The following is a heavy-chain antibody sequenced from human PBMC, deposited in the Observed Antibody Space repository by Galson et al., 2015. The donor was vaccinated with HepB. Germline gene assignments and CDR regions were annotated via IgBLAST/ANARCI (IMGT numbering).Heavy chain of an antibody. CDR1: GFSFSSYS. CDR2: ISGSSNYI. D-gene: IGHD6-13*01. Sequence: SLRLSCAASGFSFSSYSMNWVRQAPGKGLEWVSSISGSSNYIYYADSLKGRFTISRDNAKNSLYLQMNSLRAEDTAVYYCARRDGGSSWYVDYWGQGTLVTVSS. J-gene: IGHJ4*02. CDR3: ARRDGGSSWYVDY. V-gene: IGHV3-21*01.